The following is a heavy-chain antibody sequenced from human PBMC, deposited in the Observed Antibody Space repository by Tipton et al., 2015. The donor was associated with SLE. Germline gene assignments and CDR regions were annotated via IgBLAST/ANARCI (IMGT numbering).Heavy chain of an antibody. V-gene: IGHV4-39*02. D-gene: IGHD2-2*01. CDR3: ARXXXGXARQCLDY. CDR2: IYYNGGT. Sequence: TLYLTCNVSGASISSSDYSWGWMRQPPGEGLEWIGTIYYNGGTHSNPSLKSRVSISVDTSKNQLPLKLISVTAADTAVYFCARXXXGXARQCLDYWXQXTLVTVSX. CDR1: GASISSSDYS. J-gene: IGHJ4*02.